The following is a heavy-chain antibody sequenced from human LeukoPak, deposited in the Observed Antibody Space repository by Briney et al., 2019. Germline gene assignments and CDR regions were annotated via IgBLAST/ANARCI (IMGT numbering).Heavy chain of an antibody. V-gene: IGHV4-61*02. CDR2: IYTSGST. CDR3: ARVLGNDAFDI. J-gene: IGHJ3*02. CDR1: GGSISSGSYY. Sequence: SETLSLTCTGSGGSISSGSYYGRWVRQPAGKGLEWIGRIYTSGSTNYNPSLKSRVTTSVDTSQNQFSLKLRSVTAADTAVYYCARVLGNDAFDIWGQGTMVTVSS. D-gene: IGHD1-26*01.